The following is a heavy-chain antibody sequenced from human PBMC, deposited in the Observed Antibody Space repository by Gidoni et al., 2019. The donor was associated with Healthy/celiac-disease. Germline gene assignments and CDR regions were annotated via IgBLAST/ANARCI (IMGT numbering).Heavy chain of an antibody. J-gene: IGHJ4*02. V-gene: IGHV5-51*01. CDR3: ARVSQRSGYSSGWYYFDY. Sequence: EVQLVQSGAEVKKPGESLKISCKGSGYSFPSYWIGWVRQMPGKGLEWMGIIYPGDSDTRYSPSFQGQVTSSADKSISTAYLQWSSLKASDTAMYYCARVSQRSGYSSGWYYFDYWGQGTLVTVSS. CDR1: GYSFPSYW. CDR2: IYPGDSDT. D-gene: IGHD6-19*01.